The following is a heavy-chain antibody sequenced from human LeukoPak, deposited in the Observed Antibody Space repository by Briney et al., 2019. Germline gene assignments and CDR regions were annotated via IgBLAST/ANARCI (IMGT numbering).Heavy chain of an antibody. J-gene: IGHJ4*02. CDR2: INLDGSRK. CDR3: ARARPSMWIDY. CDR1: GFTFCDYW. D-gene: IGHD5-12*01. V-gene: IGHV3-7*01. Sequence: GGSLTLSCATSGFTFCDYWMSCARQAPGKGLGWVGNINLDGSRKYYDDSVKGRFTISRDSSKNTLYLQMNSLRPEDTAVYYCARARPSMWIDYWGQGTLVTVSS.